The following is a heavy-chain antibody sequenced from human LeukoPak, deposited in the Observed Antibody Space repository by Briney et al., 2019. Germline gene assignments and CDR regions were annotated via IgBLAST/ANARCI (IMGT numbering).Heavy chain of an antibody. D-gene: IGHD1/OR15-1a*01. CDR1: GFTFSSYW. CDR2: IKQDGSEK. J-gene: IGHJ3*02. CDR3: ACLTTTSNWYDAFDI. V-gene: IGHV3-7*01. Sequence: GGSLRLSCAASGFTFSSYWMSWVRQAPGKGLEWVANIKQDGSEKYYVDSVKGRFTISRDNAKNSLYLQMNSLRAEDTAVYYCACLTTTSNWYDAFDIWGQGTMVTVPS.